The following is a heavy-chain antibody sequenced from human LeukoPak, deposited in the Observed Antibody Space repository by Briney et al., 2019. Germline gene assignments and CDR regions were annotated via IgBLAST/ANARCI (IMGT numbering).Heavy chain of an antibody. J-gene: IGHJ6*03. V-gene: IGHV1-69*13. D-gene: IGHD2-2*01. Sequence: SVKVSCKASGGTFSSYAISWVRQAPGQGLEWMGGIIPIFGTANYAQKFQGRVTITADESTSTAYMELSSLRSEDTAEYYCARVPNLYCSSTSCPEVYYYYYMDVWGKGTTVTVSS. CDR3: ARVPNLYCSSTSCPEVYYYYYMDV. CDR2: IIPIFGTA. CDR1: GGTFSSYA.